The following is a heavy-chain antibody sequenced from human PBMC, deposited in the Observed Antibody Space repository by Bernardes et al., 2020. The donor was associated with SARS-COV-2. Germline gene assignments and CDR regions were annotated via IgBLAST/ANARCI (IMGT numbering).Heavy chain of an antibody. CDR2: IYYSGST. CDR1: GGSISSSSYY. J-gene: IGHJ6*02. V-gene: IGHV4-39*01. D-gene: IGHD3-10*01. Sequence: SETLSLTCTVSGGSISSSSYYWGWIRQPPGKGLEWIGSIYYSGSTYYNPSLKSRVTISVDTSKNQFSLKLSSVTAADTAVYYCARRDRLLWFGEGNYYYYGMDVWGQGT. CDR3: ARRDRLLWFGEGNYYYYGMDV.